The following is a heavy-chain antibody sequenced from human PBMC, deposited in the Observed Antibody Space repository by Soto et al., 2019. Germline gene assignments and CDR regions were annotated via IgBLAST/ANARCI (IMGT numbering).Heavy chain of an antibody. CDR1: GGSFSPNY. V-gene: IGHV4-59*12. J-gene: IGHJ6*02. Sequence: SETLSLTCTVSGGSFSPNYWAWIRQPPGKGLEWIGYVSYSDSSNYNPSLKSRVTLSVDRSKNQFSLTLSSVTAADTAVYYCARGHYGGHGLDVWGQGTTVTVSS. CDR3: ARGHYGGHGLDV. CDR2: VSYSDSS. D-gene: IGHD4-17*01.